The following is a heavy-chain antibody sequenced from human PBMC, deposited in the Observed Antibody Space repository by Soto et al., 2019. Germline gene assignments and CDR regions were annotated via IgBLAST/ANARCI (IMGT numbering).Heavy chain of an antibody. CDR1: GGSISSSTYY. J-gene: IGHJ4*02. D-gene: IGHD6-19*01. CDR2: IYYSGST. V-gene: IGHV4-39*01. CDR3: ATQGRQWLGPLDY. Sequence: SETLSLTCTVSGGSISSSTYYWGWIRQPPGMGLEWIGSIYYSGSTYYNPSLKSRVTISVDTSKNQFSLKLSSVTAADTAVYYCATQGRQWLGPLDYWGQGTLVTVSS.